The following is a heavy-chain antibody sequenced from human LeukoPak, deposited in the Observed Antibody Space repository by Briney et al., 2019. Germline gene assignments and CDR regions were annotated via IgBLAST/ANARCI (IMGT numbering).Heavy chain of an antibody. V-gene: IGHV1-8*01. CDR2: MNPRNGNT. J-gene: IGHJ5*02. CDR1: GYTFTNYE. Sequence: GASVTVSCKASGYTFTNYEINWVRQATGQGLEWMGWMNPRNGNTAYAQKFQGRVTMTRDTSITTAYLELSSLTSDDTAVYYCVKAAITLTLNADWFEPWGQGTLVTVSS. D-gene: IGHD5-18*01. CDR3: VKAAITLTLNADWFEP.